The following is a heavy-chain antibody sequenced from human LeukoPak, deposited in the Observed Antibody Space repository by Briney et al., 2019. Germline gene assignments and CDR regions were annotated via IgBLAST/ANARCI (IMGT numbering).Heavy chain of an antibody. V-gene: IGHV4-59*01. CDR1: GGSLTNYY. D-gene: IGHD6-13*01. CDR3: ARGVDIAAAQYGY. J-gene: IGHJ4*02. CDR2: IYYSGTT. Sequence: SETLSLTCTVSGGSLTNYYWSWVRQPPGKGLEWIGYIYYSGTTNYNPSLKSRVTISVDTSKNQFSLRLNSVTAADTAVYYCARGVDIAAAQYGYWGQGTLVTVSS.